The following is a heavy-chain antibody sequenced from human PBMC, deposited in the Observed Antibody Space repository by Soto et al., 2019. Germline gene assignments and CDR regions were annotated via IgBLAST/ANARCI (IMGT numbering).Heavy chain of an antibody. CDR1: AYAFNTYA. CDR3: GRGCFSRNWRFDS. V-gene: IGHV1-18*04. CDR2: IFLYTCDK. J-gene: IGHJ4*01. Sequence: ASVKVSCKTSAYAFNTYAINWVRQAPGQGLEGMGSIFLYTCDKHYAQHPQGRFNKTTDTSTDTAYMDPASLRSDDTGLIFCGRGCFSRNWRFDSWGPVTMVTVCS. D-gene: IGHD6-13*01.